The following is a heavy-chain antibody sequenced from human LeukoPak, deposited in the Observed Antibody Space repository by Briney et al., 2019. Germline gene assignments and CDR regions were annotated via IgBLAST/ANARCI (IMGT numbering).Heavy chain of an antibody. CDR1: GYSISSGYY. D-gene: IGHD3-10*01. V-gene: IGHV4-38-2*02. Sequence: PSETLSLTCTVSGYSISSGYYWGWIRQPPGKGLEWIGSIYHSGSTYYNPSLKSRVTISVDTSKNQFSLKLSSVTAADTAVYYCARPDYGSGSYYNLWGQGTLVTVSS. CDR2: IYHSGST. J-gene: IGHJ5*02. CDR3: ARPDYGSGSYYNL.